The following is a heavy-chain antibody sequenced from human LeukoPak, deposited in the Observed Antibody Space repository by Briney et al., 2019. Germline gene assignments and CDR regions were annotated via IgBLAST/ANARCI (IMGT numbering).Heavy chain of an antibody. Sequence: GGSLRLSCAASGFTFSNYAMTWVRQAPGKGLEWVSAIRGSGSSTYYADSVKGRFSISRDNSKNTLYLHMISLTAEDTAVSYCAKSPRYYDSSGYPSWGQGTLVTVSS. CDR3: AKSPRYYDSSGYPS. J-gene: IGHJ5*02. D-gene: IGHD3-22*01. CDR1: GFTFSNYA. CDR2: IRGSGSST. V-gene: IGHV3-23*01.